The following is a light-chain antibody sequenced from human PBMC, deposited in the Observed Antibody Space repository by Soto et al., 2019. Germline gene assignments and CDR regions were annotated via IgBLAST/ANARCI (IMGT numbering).Light chain of an antibody. CDR1: QRMSAW. CDR3: QQYDTYPWM. V-gene: IGKV1-5*01. J-gene: IGKJ1*01. Sequence: DIQMTQSPPTLSASVGDRVIITCRASQRMSAWLAWYQQKPGKAPKLLIYDASSLENGVPSRFSGSGSGTEFTLTISSLQPDDFATYYCQQYDTYPWMFGQGTKVDIK. CDR2: DAS.